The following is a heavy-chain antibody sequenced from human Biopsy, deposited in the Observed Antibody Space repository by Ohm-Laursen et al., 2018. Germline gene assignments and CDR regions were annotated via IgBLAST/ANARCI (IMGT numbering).Heavy chain of an antibody. V-gene: IGHV1-24*01. CDR3: AADINVWNVNY. D-gene: IGHD1-1*01. CDR1: GYTLTELS. J-gene: IGHJ4*02. Sequence: ASVNVSCKVSGYTLTELSMHWVRQAPGNGLEWMGGFAPENGKTVYAQNFQARVSMTEDTSTDTAYMELRSLRSEDTAVYYCAADINVWNVNYWGQGTQVTVSS. CDR2: FAPENGKT.